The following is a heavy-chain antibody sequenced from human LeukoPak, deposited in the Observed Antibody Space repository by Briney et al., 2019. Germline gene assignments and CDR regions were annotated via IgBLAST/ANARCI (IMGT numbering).Heavy chain of an antibody. J-gene: IGHJ4*02. CDR3: ARALRTNWNDYPGMRY. Sequence: GGSLRLSCGASGFTFSSYGMHWVRQAPGKGLEWVAFIRYDGSNKYYADSVKGRFTISRDSSKNTLYLQMNSLRGDDTAVYYCARALRTNWNDYPGMRYWGQGTLVTVSS. D-gene: IGHD1-1*01. CDR2: IRYDGSNK. V-gene: IGHV3-30*02. CDR1: GFTFSSYG.